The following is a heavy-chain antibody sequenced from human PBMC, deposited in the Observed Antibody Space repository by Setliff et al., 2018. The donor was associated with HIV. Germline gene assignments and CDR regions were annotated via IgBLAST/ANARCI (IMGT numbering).Heavy chain of an antibody. CDR2: VDYSGDT. CDR3: TRGPGGTVPKPLEAFDV. V-gene: IGHV4-59*11. J-gene: IGHJ3*01. CDR1: GATIHHHY. D-gene: IGHD1-7*01. Sequence: SETLSLTCSISGATIHHHYWSWIRQPPGKGLEWIGYVDYSGDTEYNPSLQSRATISRDPSKSQVSLTLNSATAADTAVYYCTRGPGGTVPKPLEAFDVWGRGAVVTVSS.